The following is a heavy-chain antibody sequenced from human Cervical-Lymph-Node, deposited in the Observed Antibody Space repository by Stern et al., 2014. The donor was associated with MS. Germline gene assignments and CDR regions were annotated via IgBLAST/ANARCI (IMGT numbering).Heavy chain of an antibody. CDR3: ARDSDLGNGGYGMDV. V-gene: IGHV1-69*01. D-gene: IGHD5-12*01. Sequence: QVQLVQSGAEVKKPGSSVKVSCKASGGTFSDYAISWVRQAPGQGLEWMGGIIPFVGTANYAQKFQGRVTLIADESTSTAYMELSSLRSEDTAVYYCARDSDLGNGGYGMDVWGQGTTITVSS. CDR2: IIPFVGTA. CDR1: GGTFSDYA. J-gene: IGHJ6*02.